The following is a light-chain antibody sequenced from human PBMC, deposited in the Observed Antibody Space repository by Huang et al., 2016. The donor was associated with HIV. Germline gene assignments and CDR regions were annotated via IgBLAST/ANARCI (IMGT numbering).Light chain of an antibody. CDR3: QHYKT. V-gene: IGKV3-15*01. J-gene: IGKJ2*01. Sequence: EMVMTQSPATLSVSPGETFTLSRRTSQSVATNLAWYQQKPGQAPRLLIYGASTRATDIPARFSGSGSGTEFTLTITSLQSEDFAVYSCQHYKTFGRGTKLEIK. CDR1: QSVATN. CDR2: GAS.